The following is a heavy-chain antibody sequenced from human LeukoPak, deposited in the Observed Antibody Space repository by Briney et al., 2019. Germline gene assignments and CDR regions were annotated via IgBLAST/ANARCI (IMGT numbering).Heavy chain of an antibody. Sequence: GESLKVSCKNSGYSFTTYWIGWVRQMPGKGLEWMGIIHPGDSDTRYSPSFEGQVAISAHKSTRTAYLQWSSLKDSDSPMYYCARLGGGEMRWLQYYYFDYWGQGTLVSVSS. J-gene: IGHJ4*02. CDR1: GYSFTTYW. CDR3: ARLGGGEMRWLQYYYFDY. CDR2: IHPGDSDT. D-gene: IGHD5-24*01. V-gene: IGHV5-51*01.